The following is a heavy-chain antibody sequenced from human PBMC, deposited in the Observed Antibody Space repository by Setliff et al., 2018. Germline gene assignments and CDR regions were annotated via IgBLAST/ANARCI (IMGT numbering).Heavy chain of an antibody. J-gene: IGHJ3*01. D-gene: IGHD2-2*01. Sequence: GESLKISCKASGYIFTNYWIGWVRQMPGKGLEWMGVIYPGDSDTRYSPSFQGQVTISADKSISTAYLQWSSLKASDTAIYYCTRHEDRNKCTSSSCYRENDAFDVWGQGAMVTVS. CDR2: IYPGDSDT. CDR3: TRHEDRNKCTSSSCYRENDAFDV. V-gene: IGHV5-51*01. CDR1: GYIFTNYW.